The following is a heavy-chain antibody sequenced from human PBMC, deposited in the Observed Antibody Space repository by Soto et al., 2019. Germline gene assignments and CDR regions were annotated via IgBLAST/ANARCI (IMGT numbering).Heavy chain of an antibody. V-gene: IGHV1-18*01. J-gene: IGHJ6*02. CDR2: ISAYNGNT. CDR1: GYTFTSYG. Sequence: QVQLVQSGAEVKKPGASVKVSCKASGYTFTSYGISWVRQAPGQGLDWMGWISAYNGNTNYAQKLQGRVTMTTDTSTSTAYMELRSLRSDDTAVYYCARDKRFVVVTATPYGMDVWGQGTTVTVSS. D-gene: IGHD2-21*02. CDR3: ARDKRFVVVTATPYGMDV.